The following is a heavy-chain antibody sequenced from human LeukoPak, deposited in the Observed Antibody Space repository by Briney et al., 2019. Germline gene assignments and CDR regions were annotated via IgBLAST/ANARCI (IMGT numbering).Heavy chain of an antibody. Sequence: GGSLRFSCAASGFTFDDYAMHWVRQAPGKGLEWVSLISGDGGSTYYADSVKGRFTISRDNSKNSLYLQMNSLTTEDTALYYCAKWADGYNEIDYWGQGTLVTVSS. V-gene: IGHV3-43*02. D-gene: IGHD5-24*01. J-gene: IGHJ4*02. CDR1: GFTFDDYA. CDR2: ISGDGGST. CDR3: AKWADGYNEIDY.